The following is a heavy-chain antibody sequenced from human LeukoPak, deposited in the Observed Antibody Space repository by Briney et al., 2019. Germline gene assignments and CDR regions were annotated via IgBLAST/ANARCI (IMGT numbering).Heavy chain of an antibody. CDR3: AKPYSGYDSGLFHY. J-gene: IGHJ4*02. D-gene: IGHD5-12*01. Sequence: GGSLRLSCAASGFTFVSYGMSWVRQAPGKGLEWVSGISISGGSTNYADSVKGRFTISRDNSKNTVYLQMSSLRAEDTAVYYCAKPYSGYDSGLFHYWGQGTLVTVSS. CDR2: ISISGGST. CDR1: GFTFVSYG. V-gene: IGHV3-23*01.